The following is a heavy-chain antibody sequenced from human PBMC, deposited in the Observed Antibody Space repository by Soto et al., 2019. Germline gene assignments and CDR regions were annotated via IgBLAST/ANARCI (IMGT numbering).Heavy chain of an antibody. J-gene: IGHJ4*02. CDR2: INPNNGVT. Sequence: QVQLVQSGAEVKRPGASVKVSCKASGYMFTGFYLHWVRQAPGQGLEWMGWINPNNGVTTYAKNFQGRVTMTRDSSISTAYMDLNRLTSDDTAVYYCARVSVDVPEWGQGTLITVSS. V-gene: IGHV1-2*02. CDR3: ARVSVDVPE. CDR1: GYMFTGFY. D-gene: IGHD5-12*01.